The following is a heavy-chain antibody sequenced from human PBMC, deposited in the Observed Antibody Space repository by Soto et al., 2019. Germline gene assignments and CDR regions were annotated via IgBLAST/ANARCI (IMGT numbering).Heavy chain of an antibody. CDR1: GGSISSSSYY. J-gene: IGHJ5*02. CDR3: ARQVVVVITSDRWFDP. CDR2: IYYSGST. Sequence: SETLSLTCTVSGGSISSSSYYWGWIRQPPGKGLEWIGSIYYSGSTYYNPSLKSRVTISVDTSKNQFSLKLSSVTAADTAVYYCARQVVVVITSDRWFDPWGQGTLVTVSS. D-gene: IGHD3-22*01. V-gene: IGHV4-39*01.